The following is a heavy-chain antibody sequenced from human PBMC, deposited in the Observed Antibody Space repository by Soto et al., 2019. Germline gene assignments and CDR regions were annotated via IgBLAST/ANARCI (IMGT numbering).Heavy chain of an antibody. V-gene: IGHV3-53*01. J-gene: IGHJ1*01. CDR3: ARARVESGYPAYVRH. Sequence: EVQLVESGGGLIQPGGSLRLSCAASGFTVSSNYMSWVRQAPGKGLEWVSVIYSGGSTYYADSVKGRFTISRDTSKNTLYLQLNSLSAEDTAVYYCARARVESGYPAYVRHWGQGTLVTVSS. CDR2: IYSGGST. CDR1: GFTVSSNY. D-gene: IGHD3-22*01.